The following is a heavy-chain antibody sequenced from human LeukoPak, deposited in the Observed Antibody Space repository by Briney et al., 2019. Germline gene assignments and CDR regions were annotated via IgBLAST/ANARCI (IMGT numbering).Heavy chain of an antibody. CDR1: GFTFSNYA. J-gene: IGHJ4*02. Sequence: PGGSLRLSCAASGFTFSNYAMFWVRQAPGKGLQWVAAISGGGSPYYPESVKGRFTISRDNSKNTLYLQMNSLRAEDTAVYYCAKISLIYDFWSGYYLSDWGQGTLVTVSS. CDR2: ISGGGSP. CDR3: AKISLIYDFWSGYYLSD. V-gene: IGHV3-23*01. D-gene: IGHD3-3*01.